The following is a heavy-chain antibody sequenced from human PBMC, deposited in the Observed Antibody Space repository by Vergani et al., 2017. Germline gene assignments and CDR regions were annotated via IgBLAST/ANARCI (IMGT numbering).Heavy chain of an antibody. CDR3: ARGGGTAYYYGSGRYYPGPYYYYYMDV. CDR2: INHSGST. J-gene: IGHJ6*03. CDR1: GGSFSGYY. V-gene: IGHV4-34*01. D-gene: IGHD3-10*01. Sequence: QVQLQQWGAGLLKPSETLSLTCAVYGGSFSGYYWSWIRQPPGKGLEWIGEINHSGSTNYNPSLKSRVTISVDTSKNQFSLKLSSVTAADTAVYYCARGGGTAYYYGSGRYYPGPYYYYYMDVWGKGTTVTVSS.